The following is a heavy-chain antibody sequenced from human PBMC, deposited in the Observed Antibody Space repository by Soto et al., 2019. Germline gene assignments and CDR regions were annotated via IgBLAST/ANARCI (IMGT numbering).Heavy chain of an antibody. J-gene: IGHJ4*02. D-gene: IGHD7-27*01. V-gene: IGHV1-3*01. Sequence: QVPLVQSGAEVRKPGASVKVSCKASGYTFSSYAMHWVRQAPGQRLEWMGWINAGYGNTKSSQKFQDRVTISRDTSASTDYMELTSLRSEDTAVYYCARDTGDGTFDFWGQGTLVTVSS. CDR3: ARDTGDGTFDF. CDR2: INAGYGNT. CDR1: GYTFSSYA.